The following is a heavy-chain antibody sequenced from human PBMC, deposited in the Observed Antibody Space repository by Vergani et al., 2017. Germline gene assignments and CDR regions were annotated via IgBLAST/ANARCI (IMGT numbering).Heavy chain of an antibody. D-gene: IGHD1-26*01. J-gene: IGHJ4*02. CDR2: ISGSGGST. CDR3: AKGASGSYKTYYFDY. Sequence: VQLQQWGAGLLKPSETLSLTCAVYGGSFSGYYWSWVRQAPGKGLEWVSAISGSGGSTYYADSVKGRFTISRDNSKNTLYLQMNSLRAEDTAVYYCAKGASGSYKTYYFDYWGQGTLVTVSS. CDR1: GGSFSGYY. V-gene: IGHV3-23*01.